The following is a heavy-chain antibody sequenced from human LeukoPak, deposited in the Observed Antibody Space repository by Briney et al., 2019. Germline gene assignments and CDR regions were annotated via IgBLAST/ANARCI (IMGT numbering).Heavy chain of an antibody. CDR2: ISSSSGYI. D-gene: IGHD3-3*01. CDR3: ARELPVDYDFWSGYSPFDY. Sequence: PGGSLRLSCAASGFTFSNAWMSWVRQAPGKGLEWVSSISSSSGYIYYADSVKGRFTISRDNAKNSLYLQMNSLRAEDTAVYYCARELPVDYDFWSGYSPFDYWGQGTLVTVSS. V-gene: IGHV3-21*01. J-gene: IGHJ4*02. CDR1: GFTFSNAW.